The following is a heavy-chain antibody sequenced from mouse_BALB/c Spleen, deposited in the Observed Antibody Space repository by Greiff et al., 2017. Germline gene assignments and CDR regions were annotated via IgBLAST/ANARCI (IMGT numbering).Heavy chain of an antibody. CDR2: ISYSGST. CDR3: ARRGSTPYWYFDV. J-gene: IGHJ1*01. CDR1: GDSITSGY. V-gene: IGHV3-8*02. D-gene: IGHD1-1*01. Sequence: EVQLQQSGPSLVKPSQTLSLTCSVTGDSITSGYWNWIRKFPGNKLEYMGYISYSGSTYYNPSLKSRISITRDTSKNQYYLQLNSVTTEDTATYYCARRGSTPYWYFDVWGAGTTVTVSS.